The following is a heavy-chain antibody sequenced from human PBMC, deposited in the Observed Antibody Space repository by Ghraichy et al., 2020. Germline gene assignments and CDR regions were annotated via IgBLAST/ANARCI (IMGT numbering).Heavy chain of an antibody. V-gene: IGHV3-30*02. CDR1: GLTFSSYG. Sequence: GGSLRLSCAASGLTFSSYGMHWVRQAPGKGLEWVAFIRYDGSTKYYADSVKGRFTISRDNSKNTLYLQMNSLRPEDTAVFYCAKDLVTMSVRYFDLWGPGSWVTVYS. CDR2: IRYDGSTK. CDR3: AKDLVTMSVRYFDL. J-gene: IGHJ2*01. D-gene: IGHD3-22*01.